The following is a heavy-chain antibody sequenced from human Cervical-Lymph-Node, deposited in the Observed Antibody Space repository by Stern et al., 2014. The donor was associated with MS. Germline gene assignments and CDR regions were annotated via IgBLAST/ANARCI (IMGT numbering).Heavy chain of an antibody. CDR3: ARGYGGNPIDY. J-gene: IGHJ4*02. V-gene: IGHV4-59*01. CDR2: ISYSGST. D-gene: IGHD4-23*01. Sequence: VQLVESGPGLVKPSETLSLTCTVSGGSISSYYWSWIRQPPGKGLEWIGYISYSGSTNYNPSLKSRVPISVDTSKNQFSLKLSSVTAADTAVYYCARGYGGNPIDYWGQGTLVTVSS. CDR1: GGSISSYY.